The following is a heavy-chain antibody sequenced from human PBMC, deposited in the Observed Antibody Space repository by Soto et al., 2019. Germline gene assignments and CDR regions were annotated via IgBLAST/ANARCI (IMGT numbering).Heavy chain of an antibody. D-gene: IGHD3-10*01. CDR3: AKDGLDYGSGSYQDYYYYGMDV. V-gene: IGHV3-23*01. CDR1: GFTFSSYA. CDR2: ISGSGGST. Sequence: GGSLRLSCTASGFTFSSYAMSWVRQAPGKGLEWVSAISGSGGSTYYADSVKGRFTISRDNSKNTLYLQMNSLRAEDTAVYYCAKDGLDYGSGSYQDYYYYGMDVWGQGTTVTVSS. J-gene: IGHJ6*02.